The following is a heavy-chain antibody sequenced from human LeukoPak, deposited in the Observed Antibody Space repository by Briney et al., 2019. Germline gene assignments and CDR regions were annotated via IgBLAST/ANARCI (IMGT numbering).Heavy chain of an antibody. Sequence: SETLSLTCSVSGGSISSSSYYWGWIRQPRGKGLEWIGSIYYSGSTYNNPSLKSRVTISVDTSKNQFSLKLNSVTAADTAIYYCARSVEMSTNTADAFDIWGQGTMVTVSS. CDR3: ARSVEMSTNTADAFDI. J-gene: IGHJ3*02. D-gene: IGHD5-24*01. CDR1: GGSISSSSYY. CDR2: IYYSGST. V-gene: IGHV4-39*01.